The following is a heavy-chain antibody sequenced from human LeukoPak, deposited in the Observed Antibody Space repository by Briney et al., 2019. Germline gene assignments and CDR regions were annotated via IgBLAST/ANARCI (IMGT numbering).Heavy chain of an antibody. CDR1: GYTFIGYY. V-gene: IGHV1-2*02. Sequence: GASVRVSCKASGYTFIGYYMHWVRQAPGQGLEWMGWINPNTGGTNYAQNFQGRVTMTRDTSISTAYMELSKLRSDDTAVYYCARDQGGVAGTAFDYWCQGTLVTVSS. CDR3: ARDQGGVAGTAFDY. J-gene: IGHJ4*02. D-gene: IGHD6-19*01. CDR2: INPNTGGT.